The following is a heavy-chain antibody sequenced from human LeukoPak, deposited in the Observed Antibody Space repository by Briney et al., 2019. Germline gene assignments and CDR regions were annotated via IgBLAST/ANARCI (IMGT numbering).Heavy chain of an antibody. CDR2: ISYDGSNK. CDR3: AKATSGSYGFTTD. D-gene: IGHD1-26*01. Sequence: GGSLRLSCAASGFTFSSYGMHWVRQAPGKGLEWVAVISYDGSNKYYADSVKGRFTISRDNSKNTPYLQMNSLRAEDTAVYYCAKATSGSYGFTTDWGQGTLVTVSS. CDR1: GFTFSSYG. J-gene: IGHJ4*02. V-gene: IGHV3-30*18.